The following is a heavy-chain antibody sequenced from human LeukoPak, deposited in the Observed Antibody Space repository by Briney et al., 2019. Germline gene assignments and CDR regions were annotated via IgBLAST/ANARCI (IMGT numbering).Heavy chain of an antibody. CDR3: ARVPFDWSYYFDY. V-gene: IGHV1-2*02. CDR2: INPNSGGT. CDR1: GYTFTGYY. D-gene: IGHD3-9*01. J-gene: IGHJ4*02. Sequence: ASVKVSCKASGYTFTGYYMHWVRQAPGQGLEWMGWINPNSGGTNYAQKFQGRVTMTRDTSISTAYMELSRLRSDDTAVCYCARVPFDWSYYFDYWGQGTLVTVSS.